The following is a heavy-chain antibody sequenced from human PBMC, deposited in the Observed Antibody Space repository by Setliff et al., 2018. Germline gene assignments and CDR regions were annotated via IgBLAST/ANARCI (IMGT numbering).Heavy chain of an antibody. CDR2: IWYDGSQK. D-gene: IGHD3-22*01. CDR1: GFTFSGSA. CDR3: AKDPGDSSGSFEY. V-gene: IGHV3-33*03. J-gene: IGHJ4*02. Sequence: PGESLKISCAASGFTFSGSAMHWVRQSPGKGLEWVAVIWYDGSQKYHADSVKGRFTVSRDNSKNTLYLQMNSLRAEDTAVYYCAKDPGDSSGSFEYWGQGTPVTV.